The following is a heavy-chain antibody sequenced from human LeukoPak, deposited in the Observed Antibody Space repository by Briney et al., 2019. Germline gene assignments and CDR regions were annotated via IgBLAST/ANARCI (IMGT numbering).Heavy chain of an antibody. Sequence: SQTLSLTCTVSGGSISSGSYYWSWIRQPAGKGLEWIGRIYTSGSTNYNPSLKSRVTISVDTSKNQFSLKLSSVTAADTAVYYCARYTLYGPPDAFDIWGQGTMVTVSS. D-gene: IGHD2/OR15-2a*01. CDR3: ARYTLYGPPDAFDI. CDR2: IYTSGST. J-gene: IGHJ3*02. V-gene: IGHV4-61*02. CDR1: GGSISSGSYY.